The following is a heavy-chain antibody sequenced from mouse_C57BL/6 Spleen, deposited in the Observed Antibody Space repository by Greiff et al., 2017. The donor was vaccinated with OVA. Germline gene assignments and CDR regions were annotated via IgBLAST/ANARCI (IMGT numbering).Heavy chain of an antibody. Sequence: QVQLQQPGAELVKPGASVKLSCKASGYTFTSYWMHWVKQRPGQGLEWIGMIHPNSRSTNYTEKFKSKATLTVEKSSSTAYIQLSSRTSEDSAVYYCARRRDNSNGYFDYWGQGTTLTVSS. J-gene: IGHJ2*01. CDR1: GYTFTSYW. CDR3: ARRRDNSNGYFDY. CDR2: IHPNSRST. D-gene: IGHD2-5*01. V-gene: IGHV1-64*01.